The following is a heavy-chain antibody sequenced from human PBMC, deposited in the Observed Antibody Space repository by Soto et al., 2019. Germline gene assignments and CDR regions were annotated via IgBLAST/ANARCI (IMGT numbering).Heavy chain of an antibody. Sequence: PTLSPAASGFRFGDHYMTWLRQAPGKGLEWVSKISGDGTTTYYAYAVKGRFTVSRDNAKSTLYLQMNSLRAEDTDVYYCAGDHFHYASGFWAQGTLVTVSS. D-gene: IGHD2-2*01. CDR1: GFRFGDHY. J-gene: IGHJ4*02. V-gene: IGHV3-11*01. CDR2: ISGDGTTT. CDR3: AGDHFHYASGF.